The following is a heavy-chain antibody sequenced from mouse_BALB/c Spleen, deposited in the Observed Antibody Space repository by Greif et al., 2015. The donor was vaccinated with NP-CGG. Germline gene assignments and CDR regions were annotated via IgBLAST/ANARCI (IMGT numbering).Heavy chain of an antibody. J-gene: IGHJ1*01. CDR1: GFAFSSYD. CDR3: ARHDFDYDDFDV. D-gene: IGHD2-4*01. CDR2: ISSGGGST. V-gene: IGHV5-12-1*01. Sequence: EVMLVESGGGLVKPGGSLKLSCAASGFAFSSYDMSWVRQTPEKRLEWVAYISSGGGSTYYPDTVKGRFTISRDNAKNPLYLQMSSLKSEDTAMYYCARHDFDYDDFDVWGAGTTVTVSS.